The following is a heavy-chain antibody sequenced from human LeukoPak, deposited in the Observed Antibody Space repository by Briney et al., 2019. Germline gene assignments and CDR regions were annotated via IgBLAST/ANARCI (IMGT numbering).Heavy chain of an antibody. V-gene: IGHV3-23*01. J-gene: IGHJ4*02. CDR2: ISGSGGST. Sequence: GGSLRLSCAASGFTFSSYAMSWVRQAPGKGLEWVSAISGSGGSTYYADSVKGRFTIPRDNSKNTLYLQLNSLRAEDTAVYYCAKGWSLSHFDYWGQGTLVTASS. D-gene: IGHD2/OR15-2a*01. CDR3: AKGWSLSHFDY. CDR1: GFTFSSYA.